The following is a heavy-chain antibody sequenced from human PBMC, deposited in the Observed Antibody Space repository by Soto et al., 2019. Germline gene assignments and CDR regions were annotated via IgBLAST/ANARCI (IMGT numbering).Heavy chain of an antibody. V-gene: IGHV4-59*01. D-gene: IGHD1-1*01. CDR3: ARAGRHNWNEVDS. Sequence: SETLSLTCSVFGGSISSYYWYWIRQPPGKGLEYIGYIYYRGNTNYNPSLKSRVTISVDTSKTQFSLKLTSVTAADTAVYYCARAGRHNWNEVDSWGQGTLVTVSS. J-gene: IGHJ4*02. CDR1: GGSISSYY. CDR2: IYYRGNT.